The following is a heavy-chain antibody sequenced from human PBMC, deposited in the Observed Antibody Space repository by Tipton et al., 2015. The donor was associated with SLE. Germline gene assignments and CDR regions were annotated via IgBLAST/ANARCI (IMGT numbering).Heavy chain of an antibody. CDR2: IRSRANNYAT. CDR1: GFTLSGST. D-gene: IGHD3-22*01. V-gene: IGHV3-73*01. CDR3: SIRMSMIVGAALDL. Sequence: GSLRLSCAASGFTLSGSTIHWVRQASGKGLEWIGRIRSRANNYATEDVASVKGRFTISRDESKNMAYLEMNSLQIEDTAVYFCSIRMSMIVGAALDLWGQGTMVIVSS. J-gene: IGHJ3*01.